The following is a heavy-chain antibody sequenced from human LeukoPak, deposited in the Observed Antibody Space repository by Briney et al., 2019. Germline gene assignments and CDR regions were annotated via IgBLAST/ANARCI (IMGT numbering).Heavy chain of an antibody. D-gene: IGHD7-27*01. CDR3: ATPPSATGNH. CDR2: ISSSSSYI. V-gene: IGHV3-21*01. J-gene: IGHJ5*02. Sequence: GGSLRLSCAASGFTFSSYSMNWVRQAPGKGLEWVSSISSSSSYIYYADSVKGRSTISRDNAKNSLYLQMDSLRAEDTAVYYCATPPSATGNHWGQGTLVTVSS. CDR1: GFTFSSYS.